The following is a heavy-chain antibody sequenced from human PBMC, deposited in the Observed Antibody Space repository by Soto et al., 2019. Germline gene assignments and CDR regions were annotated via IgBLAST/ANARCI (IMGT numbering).Heavy chain of an antibody. Sequence: SETLSLTCAASGGSFSAYYWSWIRQPPGRGLEWIGEINHNGNSNYNPALESRVTISVDTSKNQFSLKLSSVTAADTAVYYCARDSKIFKAFDIWGQGTMVTVSS. CDR1: GGSFSAYY. D-gene: IGHD6-13*01. CDR3: ARDSKIFKAFDI. J-gene: IGHJ3*02. V-gene: IGHV4-34*01. CDR2: INHNGNS.